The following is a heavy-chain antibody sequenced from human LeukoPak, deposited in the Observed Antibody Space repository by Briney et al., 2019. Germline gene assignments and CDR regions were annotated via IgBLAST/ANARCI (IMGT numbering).Heavy chain of an antibody. V-gene: IGHV3-7*01. J-gene: IGHJ4*02. Sequence: PGGSLRLSCAASGFTFSSYWMSWVRQAPGKGLEWVANIKQDGSEKYYVDSVKGRFTISRDNAKNSLYLQMNSLRAEDTAVYYCARRGRAAATPKHDLDYWGQGTLVTVSS. CDR1: GFTFSSYW. D-gene: IGHD6-13*01. CDR3: ARRGRAAATPKHDLDY. CDR2: IKQDGSEK.